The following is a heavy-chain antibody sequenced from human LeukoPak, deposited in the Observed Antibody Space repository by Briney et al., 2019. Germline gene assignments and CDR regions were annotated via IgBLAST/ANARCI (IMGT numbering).Heavy chain of an antibody. J-gene: IGHJ4*02. V-gene: IGHV1-58*01. CDR1: GFTFTSSA. CDR3: AAAGSGSYYGFDY. CDR2: IVVGSGNT. Sequence: GTSVKVSCKASGFTFTSSAVQWVRQARGQRLEWIGWIVVGSGNTNYAQKFQERVTITRVMSTSTAYMELSSLRSEDTAVYYCAAAGSGSYYGFDYWGQGTLVTVSS. D-gene: IGHD3-10*01.